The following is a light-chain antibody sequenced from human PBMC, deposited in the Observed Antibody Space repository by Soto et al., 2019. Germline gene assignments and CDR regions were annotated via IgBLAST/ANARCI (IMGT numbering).Light chain of an antibody. CDR3: QSYDSSLSGFYV. Sequence: QSVLTQPPSVSGAPGQMVTISCTGSNSNIGAGYDVHWYQQLPGTAPKLLIYGNSNRPSGVPDRFSGSKSGTSASLAITGLQAEDEADYYCQSYDSSLSGFYVFGTGTKVTVL. V-gene: IGLV1-40*01. CDR2: GNS. J-gene: IGLJ1*01. CDR1: NSNIGAGYD.